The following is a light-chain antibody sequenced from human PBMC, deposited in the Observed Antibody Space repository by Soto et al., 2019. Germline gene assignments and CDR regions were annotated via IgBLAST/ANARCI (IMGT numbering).Light chain of an antibody. CDR1: GSDIGSYNY. V-gene: IGLV2-14*01. Sequence: QSALTQPASVSGSPGQSITISCTGTGSDIGSYNYVSWFQHHPGKAPKVMIYEISNRPSGVSNRFSGSKSDNTASLTISGLQTEDEADYYCSAYTTAGTYVFGTGTKVTVL. CDR3: SAYTTAGTYV. CDR2: EIS. J-gene: IGLJ1*01.